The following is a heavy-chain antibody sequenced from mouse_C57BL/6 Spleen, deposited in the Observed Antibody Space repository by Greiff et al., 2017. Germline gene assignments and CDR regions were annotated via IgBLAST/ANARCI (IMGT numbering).Heavy chain of an antibody. V-gene: IGHV1-85*01. CDR3: ARGIYYDYGTAMDY. D-gene: IGHD2-4*01. Sequence: QVQLQQSGPELVKPGASVKLSCKASGYTFTSYDINWVKQRPGQGLEWIGWIYPRDGSTKYNEKFKGKATLTVDTSSSTAYMELHSLTSEDSAVYFCARGIYYDYGTAMDYWGQGTSVTVSS. CDR2: IYPRDGST. J-gene: IGHJ4*01. CDR1: GYTFTSYD.